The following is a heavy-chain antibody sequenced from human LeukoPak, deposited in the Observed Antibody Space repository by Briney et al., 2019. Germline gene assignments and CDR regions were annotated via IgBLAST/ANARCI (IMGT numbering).Heavy chain of an antibody. J-gene: IGHJ4*02. D-gene: IGHD2-2*01. CDR1: GGSISSGSYY. V-gene: IGHV4-61*02. CDR3: ARVALVGVVVPAAHYFDY. CDR2: IYTSGST. Sequence: SQTLSLTCTVSGGSISSGSYYWSWIRQPAGKGLEWIGRIYTSGSTNYNPSLKSRVTISVDTSKNQFSLKLSSVTAADTAVYYCARVALVGVVVPAAHYFDYWGQGTLVTVSS.